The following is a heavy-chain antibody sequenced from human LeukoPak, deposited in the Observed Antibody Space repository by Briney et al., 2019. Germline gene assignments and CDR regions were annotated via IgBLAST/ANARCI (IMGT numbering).Heavy chain of an antibody. D-gene: IGHD1-26*01. J-gene: IGHJ4*02. CDR2: IYYSGST. CDR3: ASSSSGSYSYYFDY. CDR1: GGSISSGGYS. Sequence: PSETLSLTCTVSGGSISSGGYSWSRIRQHPGKGLEWIGYIYYSGSTYYNPSLKSRVTISVDTSKNQFSLKLSSVTAADTAVYYCASSSSGSYSYYFDYWGQGTLVTVSS. V-gene: IGHV4-31*03.